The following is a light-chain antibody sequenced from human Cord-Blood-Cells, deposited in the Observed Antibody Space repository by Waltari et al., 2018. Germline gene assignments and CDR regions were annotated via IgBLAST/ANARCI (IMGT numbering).Light chain of an antibody. Sequence: EIVLTQSPGTLSLSPGERATLSCRASQSVSSSYLAWYQQKTGQAPRLLIYGASSSATGIPDRFSGSGSGTDFTLTISRLEPEDFAVYYCQQYGSSPVTFGQGTRLEIK. V-gene: IGKV3-20*01. CDR3: QQYGSSPVT. CDR2: GAS. CDR1: QSVSSSY. J-gene: IGKJ5*01.